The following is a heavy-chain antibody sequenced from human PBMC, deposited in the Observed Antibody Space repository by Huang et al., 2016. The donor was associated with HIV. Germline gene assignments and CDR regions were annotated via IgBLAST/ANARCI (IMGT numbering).Heavy chain of an antibody. Sequence: QIQLMQSGPELKQPGASVKVSCKASGYTFTSYGITWGRQAPGQGPEWMGWISAHKSYTEYAQKFQCRVTLTTDTSTNIAYMELRSLRSDDTAKYYCARDPKYHRIGYYRQRRGIDIWGQGTMVIVSS. CDR1: GYTFTSYG. CDR2: ISAHKSYT. V-gene: IGHV1-18*01. D-gene: IGHD3-22*01. CDR3: ARDPKYHRIGYYRQRRGIDI. J-gene: IGHJ3*02.